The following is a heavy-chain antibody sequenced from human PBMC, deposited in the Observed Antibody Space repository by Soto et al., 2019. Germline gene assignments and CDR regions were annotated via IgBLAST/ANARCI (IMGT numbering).Heavy chain of an antibody. CDR2: IIPIFGTA. J-gene: IGHJ6*02. V-gene: IGHV1-69*12. CDR1: GGTFSSYA. D-gene: IGHD5-12*01. CDR3: ARDRKDGYNPGGMDV. Sequence: QVQLVQSGAEVKKPGSSVKVSCKASGGTFSSYAISWVRQAPGQGLEWMGGIIPIFGTANYAQKFQGRVTITADESTRTAYMERSSLRSEDTAVYYCARDRKDGYNPGGMDVWGQGTTVTVSS.